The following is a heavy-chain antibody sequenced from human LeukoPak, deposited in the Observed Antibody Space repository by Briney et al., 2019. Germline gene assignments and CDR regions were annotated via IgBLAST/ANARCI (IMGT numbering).Heavy chain of an antibody. CDR3: ARDVSAGGTNWFDP. Sequence: ASVKVSCKASGYTFTRYYMHWVRQAPGRGLEWMGIISPSGGSTRYAQKFQGRVTMTRDTSISTAYMEMSRLRSDDTAVYYCARDVSAGGTNWFDPWGQGTLVTVSS. V-gene: IGHV1-46*01. J-gene: IGHJ5*02. D-gene: IGHD3-16*01. CDR1: GYTFTRYY. CDR2: ISPSGGST.